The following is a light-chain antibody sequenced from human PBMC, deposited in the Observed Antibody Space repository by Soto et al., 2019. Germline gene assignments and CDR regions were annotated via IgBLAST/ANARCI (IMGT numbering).Light chain of an antibody. CDR1: QSVSIN. CDR3: QRRGKWPT. CDR2: GAS. J-gene: IGKJ5*01. V-gene: IGKV3-15*01. Sequence: TVLTQSPGTLSVSPGERASLSCRASQSVSINLAWYQQKPGQAPRLLIYGASTRATGIPARFSGSGSGTDFTLTITSLEPEDFAVYYCQRRGKWPTFGQGTRLEIK.